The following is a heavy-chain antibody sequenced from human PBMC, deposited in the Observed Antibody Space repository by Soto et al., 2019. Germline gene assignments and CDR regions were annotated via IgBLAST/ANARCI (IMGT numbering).Heavy chain of an antibody. CDR2: IYNSGST. CDR1: GGSISSSSYY. D-gene: IGHD3-22*01. J-gene: IGHJ5*02. Sequence: SQTLSLTCTVSGGSISSSSYYWGWIRQPPGKGLEWIGSIYNSGSTYYNPSLKSRVTISVDTSKNQFSLKLSSVTAADTAVYYCARHSYYYDSSGYDGRFDPWGQGTLVTVSS. V-gene: IGHV4-39*01. CDR3: ARHSYYYDSSGYDGRFDP.